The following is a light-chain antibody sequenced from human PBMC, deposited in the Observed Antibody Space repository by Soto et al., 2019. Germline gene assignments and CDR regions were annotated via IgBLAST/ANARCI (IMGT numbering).Light chain of an antibody. Sequence: QPVLTQSSSASASLGSSVKLTCTLSSGHSTYVIAWHQQQPGKAPRYLMRLESSGSYNKGSGVPDRFSVSSSGADRYLTISNLQFEDEADYYCETWDSNTRVFGGGTQLTVL. CDR2: LESSGSY. CDR3: ETWDSNTRV. CDR1: SGHSTYV. J-gene: IGLJ3*02. V-gene: IGLV4-60*02.